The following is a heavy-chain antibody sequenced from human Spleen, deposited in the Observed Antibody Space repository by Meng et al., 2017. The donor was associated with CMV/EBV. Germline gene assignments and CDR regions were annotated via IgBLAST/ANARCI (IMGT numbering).Heavy chain of an antibody. Sequence: GNVLRWERQAPGEDLEWMGWIKPTSGETHCQRKFKGRLGLTREASSSTAYMELKRLTYDDTAVYYCARVGYIAAAGRGSQLNWFDPWGQGTLVTVSS. V-gene: IGHV1-2*02. CDR1: GNV. D-gene: IGHD6-13*01. CDR2: IKPTSGET. J-gene: IGHJ5*02. CDR3: ARVGYIAAAGRGSQLNWFDP.